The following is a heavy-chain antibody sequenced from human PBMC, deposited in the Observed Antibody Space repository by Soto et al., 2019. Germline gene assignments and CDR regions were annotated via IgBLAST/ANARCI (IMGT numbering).Heavy chain of an antibody. CDR3: ATRAWLEA. V-gene: IGHV3-7*01. CDR1: GFTFSSYP. CDR2: IKQDGSER. J-gene: IGHJ5*02. Sequence: EVQLVESGGGLVQPGGSLRLSCAASGFTFSSYPLSWVRQVPGTGLEWGANIKQDGSERYYVDSVKGRFTISRDNANNSLYLQMNSLRAEDTAVYYCATRAWLEAWGQGTLVTVSS. D-gene: IGHD6-19*01.